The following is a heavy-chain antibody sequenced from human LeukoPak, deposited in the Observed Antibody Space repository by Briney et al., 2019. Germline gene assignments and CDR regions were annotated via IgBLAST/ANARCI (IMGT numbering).Heavy chain of an antibody. CDR1: GGSINSGGHY. Sequence: SQTLSLTCTVSGGSINSGGHYWTWIRQHPGKGLEWIGYIYYSGTTYYNPSLKSRVTISVDTSKNQFSLNLNSVTAADTAVYYCARGGYDSTGYSVYYFDVWGQGTLVTVSS. CDR3: ARGGYDSTGYSVYYFDV. CDR2: IYYSGTT. V-gene: IGHV4-31*03. D-gene: IGHD3-22*01. J-gene: IGHJ4*02.